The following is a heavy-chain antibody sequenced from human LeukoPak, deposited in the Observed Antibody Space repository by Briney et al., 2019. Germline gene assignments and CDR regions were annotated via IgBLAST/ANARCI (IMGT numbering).Heavy chain of an antibody. CDR2: INPNSGGT. Sequence: ASVKVSCKASGYTFTGYYMHWVRQAPGQGLEWMGWINPNSGGTNYAQKFQGRVTMTRDTSISAAYMELSGLRSDDTAVYYCARGAEIDFWSGYYKMYYFDYWGQGTLVTVSS. J-gene: IGHJ4*02. V-gene: IGHV1-2*02. CDR3: ARGAEIDFWSGYYKMYYFDY. CDR1: GYTFTGYY. D-gene: IGHD3-3*01.